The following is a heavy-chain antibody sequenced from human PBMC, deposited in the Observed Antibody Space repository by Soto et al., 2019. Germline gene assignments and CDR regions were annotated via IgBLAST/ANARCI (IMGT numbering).Heavy chain of an antibody. CDR3: LWVCGGGNCYSPEFDY. V-gene: IGHV3-23*01. CDR1: GFTFSSYA. J-gene: IGHJ4*02. CDR2: ISDSGGST. Sequence: EVQLLESGGGLVQPGGSLRLSCAASGFTFSSYAMNWVRQAPGKGLEWVSGISDSGGSTYYADSVKGRFTISRDNSKNTLYLQMNSLRAEDTAVYYCLWVCGGGNCYSPEFDYWGQGTLVTVSS. D-gene: IGHD2-21*01.